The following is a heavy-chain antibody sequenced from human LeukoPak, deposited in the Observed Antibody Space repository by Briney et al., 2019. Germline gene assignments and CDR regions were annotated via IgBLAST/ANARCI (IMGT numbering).Heavy chain of an antibody. D-gene: IGHD1-26*01. V-gene: IGHV3-43*02. Sequence: GGSLRLSCAASGFTFDDYAMHWVRRGPGKSLEWVSLINENGDIAYYGDSVKGRFTVSRDNAKNSLYLQMNSLTTEDTALYYCAKARWEPNFDYWGQGTLVTVSS. CDR3: AKARWEPNFDY. J-gene: IGHJ4*02. CDR2: INENGDIA. CDR1: GFTFDDYA.